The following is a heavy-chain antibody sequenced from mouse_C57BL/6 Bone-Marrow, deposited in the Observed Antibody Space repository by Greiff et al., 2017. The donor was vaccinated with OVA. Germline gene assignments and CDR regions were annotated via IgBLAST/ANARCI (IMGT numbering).Heavy chain of an antibody. V-gene: IGHV5-9-1*02. J-gene: IGHJ4*01. CDR1: GFTFSSYA. Sequence: EVQGVESGEGLVKPGGSLKLSCAASGFTFSSYAMSWVRQTPEKRLEWVAYISSGGDYIYYADTVKGRFPISRDNARNTLYLQMSSLKAEDTAMYYCTRLLDAMDYWGQGTSVTVSS. CDR3: TRLLDAMDY. CDR2: ISSGGDYI. D-gene: IGHD2-1*01.